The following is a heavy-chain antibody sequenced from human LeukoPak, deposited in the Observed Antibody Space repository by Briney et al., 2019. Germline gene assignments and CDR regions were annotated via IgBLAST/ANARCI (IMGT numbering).Heavy chain of an antibody. Sequence: ASVKVSCKASGYTFTSHAISWVRQAPGQGLEWMGWISAYNGNTNYAQKLQGRVTMTTDTSTSTAYMELRSLRSDDTAVYYCARDAEWQWLVLCDYWGQGTLVTVSS. CDR1: GYTFTSHA. CDR3: ARDAEWQWLVLCDY. D-gene: IGHD6-19*01. CDR2: ISAYNGNT. V-gene: IGHV1-18*01. J-gene: IGHJ4*02.